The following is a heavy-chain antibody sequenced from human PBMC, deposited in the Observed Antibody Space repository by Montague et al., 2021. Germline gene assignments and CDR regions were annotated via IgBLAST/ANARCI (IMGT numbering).Heavy chain of an antibody. Sequence: TLSLTCNVSGASFNYGDYYWTWNRQHPGKGLEWIGYTYYTAHSQYNLSLNSRLTLSVGTSKNQFSLMLNSVPAADTAVYYCARDVGRYTTVGYFDPWGQGT. J-gene: IGHJ5*02. D-gene: IGHD2-2*02. CDR3: ARDVGRYTTVGYFDP. CDR1: GASFNYGDYY. V-gene: IGHV4-31*03. CDR2: TYYTAHS.